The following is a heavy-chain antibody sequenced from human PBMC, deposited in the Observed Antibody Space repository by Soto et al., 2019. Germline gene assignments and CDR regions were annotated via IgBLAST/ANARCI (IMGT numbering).Heavy chain of an antibody. D-gene: IGHD2-2*01. Sequence: QVQLVESGGGVVQPGRSLRLSCAASGFTFSSYGMHWVRQAPGKGLEWVAVISYDGSNKYYADSVKGRFTISRDNSKNTLYLQMNSLRAEDTAVYYCAKDNCISTSCGNGMDVW. V-gene: IGHV3-30*18. CDR3: AKDNCISTSCGNGMDV. J-gene: IGHJ6*01. CDR2: ISYDGSNK. CDR1: GFTFSSYG.